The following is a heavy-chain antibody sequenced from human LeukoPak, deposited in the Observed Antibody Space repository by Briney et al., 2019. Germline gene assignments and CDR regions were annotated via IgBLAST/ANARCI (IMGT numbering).Heavy chain of an antibody. CDR2: ISGSGGST. D-gene: IGHD5-12*01. CDR3: AGDIGEDSGYDFWVYYYYYMDV. J-gene: IGHJ6*03. CDR1: GFTFSSYG. Sequence: GGSLRLSCAASGFTFSSYGMSWVRQAPGKGLEWVSAISGSGGSTYYADSVKGRFTISRDNSKNTLYLQMNSLRAEDTAVYYCAGDIGEDSGYDFWVYYYYYMDVWGKGTTVTVSS. V-gene: IGHV3-23*01.